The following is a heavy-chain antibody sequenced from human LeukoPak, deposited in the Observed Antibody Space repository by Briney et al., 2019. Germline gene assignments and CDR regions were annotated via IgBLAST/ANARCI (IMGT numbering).Heavy chain of an antibody. CDR3: ARVSTSGYRDWLDP. CDR2: IYPKSGGT. D-gene: IGHD3-9*01. J-gene: IGHJ5*02. V-gene: IGHV1-2*02. CDR1: GYTFADYY. Sequence: ASLTVSCKASGYTFADYYIHWVRQTPGQGLEWIGWIYPKSGGTNSAQKFQGRVTMTRDTSISTAYMELSRLKFDDTAVYYCARVSTSGYRDWLDPWGQGTLVTVSS.